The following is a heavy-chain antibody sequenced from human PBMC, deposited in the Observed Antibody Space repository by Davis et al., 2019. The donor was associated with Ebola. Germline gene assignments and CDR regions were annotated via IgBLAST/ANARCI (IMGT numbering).Heavy chain of an antibody. CDR2: INRSGKT. CDR3: ASPNQIRGDDFFDT. D-gene: IGHD2-21*01. V-gene: IGHV4-39*01. CDR1: GGSIRSRSYY. J-gene: IGHJ4*02. Sequence: PSETLSLTCTVSGGSIRSRSYYWSWIRQSPGKGLECIGEINRSGKTAYNPSPKSRATLSIDTSNMQFSLRLTSVTATDTAIYYCASPNQIRGDDFFDTWGQGTLVTVSS.